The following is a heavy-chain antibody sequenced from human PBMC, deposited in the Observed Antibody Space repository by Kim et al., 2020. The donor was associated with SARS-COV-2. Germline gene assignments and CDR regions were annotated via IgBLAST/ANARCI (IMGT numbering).Heavy chain of an antibody. D-gene: IGHD3-10*01. CDR3: ARAGAPNYYGSGSYYRSHYYYYGMDV. J-gene: IGHJ6*02. Sequence: SETLSLTCTVSGGSISSYYWSWIRQPPGKGLEWIGYIYYSGSTNYNPSLKSRVTISVDTSKNQFSLKLSSVTAADTAVYYCARAGAPNYYGSGSYYRSHYYYYGMDVWGQGTTVTVSS. V-gene: IGHV4-59*13. CDR1: GGSISSYY. CDR2: IYYSGST.